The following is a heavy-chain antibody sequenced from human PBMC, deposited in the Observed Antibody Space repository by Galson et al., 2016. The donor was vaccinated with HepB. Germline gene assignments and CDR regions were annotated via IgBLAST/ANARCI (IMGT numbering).Heavy chain of an antibody. V-gene: IGHV3-7*01. J-gene: IGHJ1*01. CDR1: GLTFSDYW. CDR2: INQDGSET. Sequence: SLRLSCAVSGLTFSDYWMSWVRQAPGKGLKWVANINQDGSETYYLDSVKGRFTISRDNAKNSLYLQMNSLRGEDTAVYYCARGWRTYYRYFEHWGQGALVSVSS. D-gene: IGHD1-26*01. CDR3: ARGWRTYYRYFEH.